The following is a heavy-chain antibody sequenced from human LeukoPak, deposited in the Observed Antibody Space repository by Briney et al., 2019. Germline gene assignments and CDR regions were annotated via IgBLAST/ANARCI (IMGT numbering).Heavy chain of an antibody. V-gene: IGHV3-53*01. CDR1: GFTVSSNY. Sequence: GGSLRPSCAASGFTVSSNYMSWVRQAPGKGLEWVSIIYSDGNTYYADSVKGRFTVSRDNSKNTLYLQMNSLRAEDTAVYFCARGEYGYYFEYWGQGTLVTVSS. D-gene: IGHD2/OR15-2a*01. CDR2: IYSDGNT. CDR3: ARGEYGYYFEY. J-gene: IGHJ4*02.